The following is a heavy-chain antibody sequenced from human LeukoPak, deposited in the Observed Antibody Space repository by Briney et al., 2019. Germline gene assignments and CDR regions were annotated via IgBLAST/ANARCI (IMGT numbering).Heavy chain of an antibody. CDR1: GFTFSSYG. Sequence: GGSLRLSCAASGFTFSSYGMHWVRQAPGKGLEWVAFMRYDGSNEYYADSVKGRFTISRDNSKNTLYLQMNSLRAEDTAVYYCAKDYYGSGSLFDYWGQGTLVTVSS. D-gene: IGHD3-10*01. V-gene: IGHV3-30*02. J-gene: IGHJ4*02. CDR2: MRYDGSNE. CDR3: AKDYYGSGSLFDY.